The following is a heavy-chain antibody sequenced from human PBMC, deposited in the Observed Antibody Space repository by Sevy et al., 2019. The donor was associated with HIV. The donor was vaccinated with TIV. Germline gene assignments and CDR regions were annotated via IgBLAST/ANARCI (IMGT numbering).Heavy chain of an antibody. D-gene: IGHD3-22*01. Sequence: ASVKVSCKASGYTFTSYDINWVRQATGQGLEWMGWLNPNSGNTGCAQMFQGRVTITRNTSISPAYMELSSLRSEDAAVYYCARGYYFDSSAYYRFDYWGQGTLVTVSS. V-gene: IGHV1-8*03. J-gene: IGHJ4*02. CDR1: GYTFTSYD. CDR3: ARGYYFDSSAYYRFDY. CDR2: LNPNSGNT.